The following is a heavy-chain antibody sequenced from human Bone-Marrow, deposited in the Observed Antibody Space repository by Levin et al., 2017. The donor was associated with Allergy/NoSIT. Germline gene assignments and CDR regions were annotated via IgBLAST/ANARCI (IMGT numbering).Heavy chain of an antibody. V-gene: IGHV4-61*02. CDR3: ARDETFNSWHVGWFDS. Sequence: LSLPFPFSVSSLPPSPPYWSWIQQPAGKGLEWIGRMFAGGAATYNRSLRSRVTLSIDTSKNQFSLKLTSVTAADTAVYYCARDETFNSWHVGWFDSWGQGTLVTVSS. J-gene: IGHJ5*01. CDR1: VSSLPPSPPY. CDR2: MFAGGAA. D-gene: IGHD6-13*01.